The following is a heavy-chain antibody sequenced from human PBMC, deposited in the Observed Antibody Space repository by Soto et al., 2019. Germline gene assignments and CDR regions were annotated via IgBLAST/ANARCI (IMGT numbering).Heavy chain of an antibody. D-gene: IGHD3-10*01. CDR3: TTGDYYGSGSRSPWYYYYYYMDV. CDR1: GFTFSNAW. V-gene: IGHV3-15*01. CDR2: IKSKTDGGTT. J-gene: IGHJ6*03. Sequence: GGSLRLSCAASGFTFSNAWMSWVRQAPGKGLEWVGRIKSKTDGGTTDYAAPVKGRFTISRDDSKNTLYLQMNSLKTEDTAVYYCTTGDYYGSGSRSPWYYYYYYMDVWGKGTTVTVSS.